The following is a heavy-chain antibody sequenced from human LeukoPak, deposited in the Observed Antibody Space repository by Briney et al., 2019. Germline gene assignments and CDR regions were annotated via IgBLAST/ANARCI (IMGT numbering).Heavy chain of an antibody. CDR1: GYSFTSYW. J-gene: IGHJ4*02. Sequence: GESLKISCKGSGYSFTSYWIGWVRQLPGKGLEWMGIIYPGDSDTRYSPSFQGRVTISADKSISTAYLQWSSLKASDTAMYYCARWLQRTNFDYWGQGTLVTVSS. V-gene: IGHV5-51*01. CDR2: IYPGDSDT. CDR3: ARWLQRTNFDY. D-gene: IGHD5-24*01.